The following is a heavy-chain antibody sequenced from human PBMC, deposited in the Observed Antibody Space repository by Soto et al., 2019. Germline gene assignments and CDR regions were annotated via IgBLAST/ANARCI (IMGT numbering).Heavy chain of an antibody. J-gene: IGHJ5*02. D-gene: IGHD6-19*01. CDR3: AKCTVGTILSSGWCNWLDP. CDR1: GLTFTNSA. Sequence: GGSLRLSCAASGLTFTNSAMSWVRQAPGKGLEWVSAISGGGAGTYYADSVKGRFTISRDNSKNTLYLQMNSLRAEDTAVYYCAKCTVGTILSSGWCNWLDPWGQGTLVTVSS. CDR2: ISGGGAGT. V-gene: IGHV3-23*01.